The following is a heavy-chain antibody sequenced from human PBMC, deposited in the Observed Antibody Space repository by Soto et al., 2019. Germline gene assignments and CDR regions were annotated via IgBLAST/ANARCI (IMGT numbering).Heavy chain of an antibody. CDR3: AKSRGAGGHFDY. D-gene: IGHD2-15*01. CDR1: GFTFSSDS. J-gene: IGHJ4*02. Sequence: DVQLLESGGGLVQTEVSQRLSWAASGFTFSSDSMGWVRRGPGKGLELVAVVSIGGSTHYADSVRGRFTISRDNSKNTLSLHMNSLTAEDTAVYFCAKSRGAGGHFDYWGQGALVTVSS. CDR2: VSIGGST. V-gene: IGHV3-23*01.